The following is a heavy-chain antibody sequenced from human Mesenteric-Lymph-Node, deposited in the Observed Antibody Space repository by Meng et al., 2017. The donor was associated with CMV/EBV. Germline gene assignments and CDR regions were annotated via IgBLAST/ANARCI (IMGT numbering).Heavy chain of an antibody. J-gene: IGHJ6*02. CDR2: ISSSGSTI. CDR1: GFTFSSYA. V-gene: IGHV3-48*04. CDR3: ARLRFLEWLSRYYGMDV. D-gene: IGHD3-3*01. Sequence: GESLKISCAASGFTFSSYAMSWVRQAPGKGLEWVSYISSSGSTIYYADSVKGRFTISRDNAKNSLYLQMNSLRAEDTAVYYCARLRFLEWLSRYYGMDVWGQGTTVTVSS.